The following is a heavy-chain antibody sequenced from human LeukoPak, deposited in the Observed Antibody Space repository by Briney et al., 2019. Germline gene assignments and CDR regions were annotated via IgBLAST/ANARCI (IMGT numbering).Heavy chain of an antibody. V-gene: IGHV3-23*01. Sequence: PGGSLRLSCAASGFTFSNYAMSWVRQAPGKGLEWVSAISGSSSRTNYADSVKGRFTISRDNSKNTLFLQTNSLRAEDTAVYYCAKDFVIVVGNVHAFDIWGQGTMVTVSS. CDR1: GFTFSNYA. J-gene: IGHJ3*02. CDR3: AKDFVIVVGNVHAFDI. D-gene: IGHD3-22*01. CDR2: ISGSSSRT.